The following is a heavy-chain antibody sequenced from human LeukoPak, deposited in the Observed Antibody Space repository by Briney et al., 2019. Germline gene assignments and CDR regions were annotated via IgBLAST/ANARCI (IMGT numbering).Heavy chain of an antibody. Sequence: QAGGSLRLSCAASGFTFSTYSMNWVRQAPGKGLEWVAFIRYDGSNKYYADSVKGRFTISRDNSKNTLYLQMNSLRAEDTAVYYCARVYGSGSGIDYWGQGTLVTVSS. CDR3: ARVYGSGSGIDY. J-gene: IGHJ4*02. V-gene: IGHV3-30*02. CDR1: GFTFSTYS. D-gene: IGHD3-10*01. CDR2: IRYDGSNK.